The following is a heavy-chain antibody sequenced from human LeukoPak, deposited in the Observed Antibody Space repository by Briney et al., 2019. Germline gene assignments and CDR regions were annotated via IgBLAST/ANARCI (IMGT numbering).Heavy chain of an antibody. J-gene: IGHJ6*02. V-gene: IGHV3-23*01. Sequence: GGSLRLSCAASGFTFSSYAMSWVRQAPGKGLEWVSAISGSGGSTYYADSVKGRFTISRDNSKNTLYLRMNSLRAEDTAVYYCASRDFVVVPAARYGMDVWAQGTTVTVS. CDR2: ISGSGGST. D-gene: IGHD2-2*01. CDR1: GFTFSSYA. CDR3: ASRDFVVVPAARYGMDV.